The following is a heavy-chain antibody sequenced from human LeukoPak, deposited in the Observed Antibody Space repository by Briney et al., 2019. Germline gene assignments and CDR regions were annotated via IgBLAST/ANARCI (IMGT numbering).Heavy chain of an antibody. Sequence: SETLSLTCAVYGGSFSGYYWSWIRQPPGKGLERIGEINHSGSTNYNPSLKSRVTISVDTSKNQFSLKLSSVTAADTAVYYCARVIRNRITIFGVERFDPWGQGTLVTVSS. J-gene: IGHJ5*02. CDR2: INHSGST. D-gene: IGHD3-3*01. CDR1: GGSFSGYY. CDR3: ARVIRNRITIFGVERFDP. V-gene: IGHV4-34*01.